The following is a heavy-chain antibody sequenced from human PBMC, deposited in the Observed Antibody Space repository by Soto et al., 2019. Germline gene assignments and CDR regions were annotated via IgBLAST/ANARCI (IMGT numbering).Heavy chain of an antibody. Sequence: ASVKVSCKASGYTFTSYYMHWVRQAPGQGLEWMGIINPSGGSTSYAQKFQGRVTMTRDTSTSTVYMELSSLRSEGTAVYYCARDGEYSSSSNRYYYYYYGMDVWGQGTTVTVSS. V-gene: IGHV1-46*01. CDR1: GYTFTSYY. CDR3: ARDGEYSSSSNRYYYYYYGMDV. J-gene: IGHJ6*02. D-gene: IGHD6-6*01. CDR2: INPSGGST.